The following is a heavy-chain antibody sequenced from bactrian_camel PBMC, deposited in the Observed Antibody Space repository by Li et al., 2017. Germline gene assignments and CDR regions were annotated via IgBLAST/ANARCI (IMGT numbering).Heavy chain of an antibody. Sequence: HVQLVESGGGEVQAGGSLKLTCVTSSSVYCVGWFRHPPGKREMREAVATIDTDGGTFYAASVKGRFTISKDNVKNTVFLQMNNLKPEDTAMYYCAVDPSFRFCSSRGKVLDDAHWGQGTQVTVS. CDR3: AVDPSFRFCSSRGKVLDDAH. V-gene: IGHV3S53*01. D-gene: IGHD1*01. CDR2: IDTDGGT. J-gene: IGHJ4*01. CDR1: SSVYC.